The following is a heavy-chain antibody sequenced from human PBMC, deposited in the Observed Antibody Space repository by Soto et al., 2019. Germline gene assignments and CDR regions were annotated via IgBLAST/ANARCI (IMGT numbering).Heavy chain of an antibody. V-gene: IGHV3-23*01. Sequence: LRLSCAASGFTFSSYAMSWVRQAPGKGLEWVSAISGSGGSTYYADSVKGRFTISRDNSKNTLYLQMNSLRAEDTAVYYCAKDPRVVVVPAAQNWFDPWGQGTLVTVS. CDR1: GFTFSSYA. CDR2: ISGSGGST. J-gene: IGHJ5*02. CDR3: AKDPRVVVVPAAQNWFDP. D-gene: IGHD2-2*01.